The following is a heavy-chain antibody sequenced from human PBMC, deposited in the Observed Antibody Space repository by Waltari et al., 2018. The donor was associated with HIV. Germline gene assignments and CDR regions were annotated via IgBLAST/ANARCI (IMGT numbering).Heavy chain of an antibody. CDR3: TTFGMGTTRNY. V-gene: IGHV3-15*05. CDR1: GITFKNAW. Sequence: DVQLVESGGGLVRPGGSLKLSCAVSGITFKNAWLSWVRQAPGQGLQWLGHVKSKSDGGTTDYAAPVRGRFTISADDFNDTVFLTMNSLKIEDTAIYYCTTFGMGTTRNYWGQGTLVTVSS. D-gene: IGHD2-15*01. J-gene: IGHJ4*02. CDR2: VKSKSDGGTT.